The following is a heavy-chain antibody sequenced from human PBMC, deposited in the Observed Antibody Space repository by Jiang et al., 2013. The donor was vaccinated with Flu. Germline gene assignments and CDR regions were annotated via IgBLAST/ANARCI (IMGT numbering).Heavy chain of an antibody. Sequence: SGLVKPSQTLSLTCAVSGGSISSGGYSWSWIRQPPGKGLEWIGYIYHSGSTYYNPSLKSRVTISVDRSKNQFSLKLSSVTAADTAVYYCARARGYCSGGSCYGVSNWFDPWGQGTLVTVSS. CDR1: GGSISSGGYS. J-gene: IGHJ5*02. D-gene: IGHD2-15*01. V-gene: IGHV4-30-2*01. CDR2: IYHSGST. CDR3: ARARGYCSGGSCYGVSNWFDP.